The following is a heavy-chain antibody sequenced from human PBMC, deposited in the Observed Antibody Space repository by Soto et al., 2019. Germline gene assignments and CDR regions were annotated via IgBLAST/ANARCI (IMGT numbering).Heavy chain of an antibody. D-gene: IGHD2-15*01. CDR1: GYTFTSYG. CDR3: AREPVVAAPPGPYYYYYGMDV. Sequence: ASVKVSCKASGYTFTSYGISWVRQAPGQRLEWMGWINAGNGNTKYSQKFQGRVTITRDTSASTAYMELSSLRSEDTAVYYCAREPVVAAPPGPYYYYYGMDVGGKGTTVTVPS. V-gene: IGHV1-3*01. J-gene: IGHJ6*04. CDR2: INAGNGNT.